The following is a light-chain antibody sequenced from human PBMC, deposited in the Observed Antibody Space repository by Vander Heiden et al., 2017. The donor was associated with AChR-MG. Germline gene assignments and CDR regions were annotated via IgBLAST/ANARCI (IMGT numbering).Light chain of an antibody. Sequence: QSVLTQPPSVSGAPGHRVTISCTGSSSNIGAGYDVHWYQQLPGTAPKLLIYGNSNRPSGGPDRFSGSKSGTSASLAITGLQAEDEADYYCQSYDSSLGGSVFGGGTKLTVL. CDR2: GNS. CDR3: QSYDSSLGGSV. CDR1: SSNIGAGYD. J-gene: IGLJ2*01. V-gene: IGLV1-40*01.